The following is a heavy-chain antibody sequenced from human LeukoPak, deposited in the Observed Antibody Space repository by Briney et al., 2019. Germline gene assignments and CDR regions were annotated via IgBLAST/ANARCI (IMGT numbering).Heavy chain of an antibody. CDR3: ARHPVYDILTGSGYYFDY. V-gene: IGHV4-34*01. J-gene: IGHJ4*02. Sequence: DPSETLSLTCAVYGGPFSGYYWTWIRQPPGKGLEWIGSIYYSGSTYYNPSLKSRVTISVDTSKNQFSLKLSSVTAADTAVYYCARHPVYDILTGSGYYFDYWGQGTLVTVSS. D-gene: IGHD3-9*01. CDR2: IYYSGST. CDR1: GGPFSGYY.